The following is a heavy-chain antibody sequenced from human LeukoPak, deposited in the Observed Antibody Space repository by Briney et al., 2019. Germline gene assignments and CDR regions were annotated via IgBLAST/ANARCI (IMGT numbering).Heavy chain of an antibody. CDR2: IYSGGST. CDR3: AGGARRQQPFDY. CDR1: GFTVSSNY. D-gene: IGHD6-13*01. V-gene: IGHV3-66*01. J-gene: IGHJ4*02. Sequence: GGSLRLSCAASGFTVSSNYMNCVRQAPGKGLEWGSVIYSGGSTYYADSVKGRFTISRDNSKNTLYLQMNSLRAEDTAVYYCAGGARRQQPFDYWGQGTLVSVSS.